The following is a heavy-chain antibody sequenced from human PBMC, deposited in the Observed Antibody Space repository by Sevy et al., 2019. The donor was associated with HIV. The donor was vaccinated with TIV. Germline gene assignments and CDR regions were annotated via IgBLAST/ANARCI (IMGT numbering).Heavy chain of an antibody. V-gene: IGHV4-39*01. Sequence: SETLSLTCTVSGGSISSSSYYWGWIRQPPGKGLEWIGSIYYSGSTYYNPSLKSRVTISVDTSKNQFSLKLSSVTAADTAVYYCAKHSGGGSWYVPSPHYYYYGMDVWGQGTTVTVSS. CDR3: AKHSGGGSWYVPSPHYYYYGMDV. CDR2: IYYSGST. CDR1: GGSISSSSYY. D-gene: IGHD6-13*01. J-gene: IGHJ6*02.